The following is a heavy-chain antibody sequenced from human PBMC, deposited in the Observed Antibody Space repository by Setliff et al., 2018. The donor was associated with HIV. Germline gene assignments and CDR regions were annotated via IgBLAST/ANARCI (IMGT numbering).Heavy chain of an antibody. J-gene: IGHJ5*02. V-gene: IGHV3-48*01. CDR1: GFTFGDYA. Sequence: GGSLRLSCTASGFTFGDYAMSWVRQAPGKGLEWVSYISMSSHTSVIYSDSVKGRFTISRDNARNSLYLQMNSLRAEDTALYYCAKDIIPAGLFHDLWGQGTLVTVSS. CDR3: AKDIIPAGLFHDL. CDR2: ISMSSHTSV. D-gene: IGHD2-2*01.